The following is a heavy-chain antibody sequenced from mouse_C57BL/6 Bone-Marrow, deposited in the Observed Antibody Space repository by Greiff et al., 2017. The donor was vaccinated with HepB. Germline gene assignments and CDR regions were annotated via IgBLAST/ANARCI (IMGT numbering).Heavy chain of an antibody. D-gene: IGHD2-3*01. CDR1: GYTFTSYW. CDR2: IDPSDSYT. J-gene: IGHJ2*01. Sequence: QVQLQQPGAELVKPGASVKLSCKASGYTFTSYWMQWVKQRPGQGLEWIGEIDPSDSYTNYNQKFKGKATLTVDTSSSTAYMQLSSLTSEDPAVYYCAREIYDGYYYFDYWGQGTTLTVSS. CDR3: AREIYDGYYYFDY. V-gene: IGHV1-50*01.